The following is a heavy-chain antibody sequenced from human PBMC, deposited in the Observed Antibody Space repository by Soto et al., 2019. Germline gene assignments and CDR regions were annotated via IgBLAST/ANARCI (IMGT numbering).Heavy chain of an antibody. D-gene: IGHD3-3*01. J-gene: IGHJ4*02. CDR3: ARDLYYDFWSGCFNY. CDR2: INAGIGNT. Sequence: ASVKVSCKASGYTFTSYAMHWVRQAPGQRLEWMGWINAGIGNTKYSQKFQGRVTITRDTSASTAYMELSSLRSEDTAVYYCARDLYYDFWSGCFNYWGQEPRVTVSS. CDR1: GYTFTSYA. V-gene: IGHV1-3*01.